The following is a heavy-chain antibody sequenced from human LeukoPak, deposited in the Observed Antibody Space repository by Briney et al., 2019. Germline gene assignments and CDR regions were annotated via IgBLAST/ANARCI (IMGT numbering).Heavy chain of an antibody. V-gene: IGHV1-3*01. CDR2: INAGNGNT. CDR1: GYTFTSYA. D-gene: IGHD5-24*01. Sequence: ASVKVSCKASGYTFTSYAMHWVRQAPGQRLEWMGWINAGNGNTKYSRKFQGRVTITRDTSASTAYMELSSLRSEDTAVYYCARRAQEMATIMDVWGQGTTVTVSS. CDR3: ARRAQEMATIMDV. J-gene: IGHJ6*02.